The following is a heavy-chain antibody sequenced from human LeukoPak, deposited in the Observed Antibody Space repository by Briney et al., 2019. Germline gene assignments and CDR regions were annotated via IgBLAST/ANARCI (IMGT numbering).Heavy chain of an antibody. CDR1: GLTFSSYA. J-gene: IGHJ4*02. D-gene: IGHD4-23*01. Sequence: PGASLRLSCAASGLTFSSYAMSWVRQAPGKGLEWVSAISGSGGSTYYADSVKGRFTISRDNSKNTLYLQMNSLRAEDTAVYYCAQDFMTTVVTLGYWGQGTLVTVSS. CDR3: AQDFMTTVVTLGY. V-gene: IGHV3-23*01. CDR2: ISGSGGST.